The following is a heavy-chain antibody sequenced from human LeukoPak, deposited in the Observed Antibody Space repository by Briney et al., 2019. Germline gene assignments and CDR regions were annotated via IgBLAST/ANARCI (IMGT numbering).Heavy chain of an antibody. CDR2: ITGSGGTS. CDR3: AKESTQVIEVYFDS. Sequence: GGSLRLSCAASGFTFSDYYMSWVRRAPGKGLQWVSSITGSGGTSYSADSVKGRFTISRDNSKNTLYLEMNSLRADDTAVYFCAKESTQVIEVYFDSWGQGTLVTVSS. CDR1: GFTFSDYY. J-gene: IGHJ4*02. D-gene: IGHD2/OR15-2a*01. V-gene: IGHV3-23*01.